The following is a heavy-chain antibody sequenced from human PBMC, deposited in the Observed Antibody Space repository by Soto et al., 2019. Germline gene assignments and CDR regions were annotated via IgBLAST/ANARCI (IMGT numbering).Heavy chain of an antibody. CDR2: ISYDGSNK. CDR1: GFTFSSYG. CDR3: AKEELRGIAVYGGWGYYYYYGMDV. V-gene: IGHV3-30*18. Sequence: GGSLRLSCAASGFTFSSYGMHWVRQAPGKGLEWVAVISYDGSNKYYADSVKGRFTISRDNSKNTLYLQMNSLRAEDTAVYYCAKEELRGIAVYGGWGYYYYYGMDVWGQGTTVTVSS. J-gene: IGHJ6*02. D-gene: IGHD6-19*01.